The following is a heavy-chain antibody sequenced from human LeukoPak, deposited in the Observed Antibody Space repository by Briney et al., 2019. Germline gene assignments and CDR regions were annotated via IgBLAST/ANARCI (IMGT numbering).Heavy chain of an antibody. Sequence: GGSLRLSCAASGFTFSSYSMNWVRQAPGKGLEWVAVISYDGSNKYYADSVKGRFTISRDNSKNTLYLQMNSLRAEDTAVYYCARDFQLYYDFWSGSLDYWGQGTLVTVSS. CDR2: ISYDGSNK. V-gene: IGHV3-30*05. D-gene: IGHD3-3*01. CDR1: GFTFSSYS. CDR3: ARDFQLYYDFWSGSLDY. J-gene: IGHJ4*02.